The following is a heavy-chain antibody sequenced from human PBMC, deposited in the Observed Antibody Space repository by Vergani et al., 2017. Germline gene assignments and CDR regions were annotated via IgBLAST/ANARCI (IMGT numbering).Heavy chain of an antibody. V-gene: IGHV3-30*01. CDR2: ISYDASNK. D-gene: IGHD3-3*01. CDR3: ASSIKIFGVVIDQFDY. Sequence: QVQLVESGGGVVQPGRSLRLSCAASGFTFSSYAMHWVRQAPGKGLEWVAVISYDASNKYYAESLKGRFTISRYNSKNTLYLQMNSLIAEDTAVYYCASSIKIFGVVIDQFDYWGQGTLVTVSS. J-gene: IGHJ4*02. CDR1: GFTFSSYA.